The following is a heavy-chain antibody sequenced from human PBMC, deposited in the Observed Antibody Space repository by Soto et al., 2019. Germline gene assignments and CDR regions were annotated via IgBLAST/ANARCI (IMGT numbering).Heavy chain of an antibody. V-gene: IGHV1-69*13. J-gene: IGHJ3*02. CDR3: ARRDGYNDLGDAFDI. CDR2: IIPIFGTA. Sequence: GASVKVSCKASGGTFSSYAISWVRQAPGQGLEWMGGIIPIFGTANYAQKFQGRVTITADESTSTAYMELSSLRSEDTAVYYCARRDGYNDLGDAFDIWGKGTMDTVS. D-gene: IGHD5-12*01. CDR1: GGTFSSYA.